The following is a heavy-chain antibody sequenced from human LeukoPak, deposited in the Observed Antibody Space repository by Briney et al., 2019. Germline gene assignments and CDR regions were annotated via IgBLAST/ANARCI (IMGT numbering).Heavy chain of an antibody. V-gene: IGHV3-74*01. Sequence: GGSLRLSCAASGFTFTSYSMHWVRQAPGKGLVWVSRINSDGSSTIYADSVKGRFTIARDNAKNTLYLQMNSLRAANTAVSYCARAIVVVPVGPIGVLSVWFDPWGEGTLVTVSP. CDR3: ARAIVVVPVGPIGVLSVWFDP. CDR2: INSDGSST. D-gene: IGHD2-2*01. CDR1: GFTFTSYS. J-gene: IGHJ5*02.